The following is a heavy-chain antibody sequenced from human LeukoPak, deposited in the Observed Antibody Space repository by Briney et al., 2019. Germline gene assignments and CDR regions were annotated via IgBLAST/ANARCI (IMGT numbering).Heavy chain of an antibody. V-gene: IGHV3-74*01. J-gene: IGHJ5*02. CDR3: ARGSDSGFDP. CDR1: GFTFSSYW. CDR2: ITSDGSTT. Sequence: GGSLRLSCAASGFTFSSYWMHWVRQAPGKGLVWVSYITSDGSTTTYADSVKGRFTISRDNAKNTLYLQMNSLRAEDTAVYYCARGSDSGFDPWGQGTLVTVS. D-gene: IGHD3-22*01.